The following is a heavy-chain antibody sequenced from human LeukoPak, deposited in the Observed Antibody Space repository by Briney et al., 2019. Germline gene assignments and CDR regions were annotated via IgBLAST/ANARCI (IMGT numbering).Heavy chain of an antibody. J-gene: IGHJ4*02. V-gene: IGHV1-69*04. Sequence: GSSVKVSCKASGGTFSSYAISWVRQAPGQGLEWMGRIIPILGIANYAQKFQGRVTITADKSTSTAYMELSSLRSEDTAVYYCAREVQGGGRFDYWAQGTLVTVSS. CDR1: GGTFSSYA. CDR3: AREVQGGGRFDY. D-gene: IGHD3-10*01. CDR2: IIPILGIA.